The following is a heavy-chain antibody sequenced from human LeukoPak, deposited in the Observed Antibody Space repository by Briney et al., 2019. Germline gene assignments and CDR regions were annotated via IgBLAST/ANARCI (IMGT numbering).Heavy chain of an antibody. V-gene: IGHV5-10-1*01. CDR3: ARHYSNDAMDV. CDR1: GYSFTTYW. J-gene: IGHJ6*02. CDR2: IDPSDSYT. Sequence: GESLKISCKGSGYSFTTYWIGWVRQMSGKGLEWMGRIDPSDSYTNYSPSFQGHVTISDDKSISTAYLQWSSLKASDTAMYYCARHYSNDAMDVWGQGTTVTVSS. D-gene: IGHD4-11*01.